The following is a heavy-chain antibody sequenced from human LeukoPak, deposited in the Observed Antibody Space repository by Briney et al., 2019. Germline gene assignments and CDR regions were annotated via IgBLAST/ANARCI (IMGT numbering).Heavy chain of an antibody. V-gene: IGHV4-34*01. J-gene: IGHJ5*02. CDR2: INHSGST. CDR3: ARVVSRIVVVVAATRRFDP. D-gene: IGHD2-15*01. Sequence: SETLSLTCAVYGGSFSGYYWSWIRQPPGKGLEWIGEINHSGSTNYNPSLKSRVTISVDTSKNQFSLKLSSVTAADTAVYYCARVVSRIVVVVAATRRFDPWGQGTLVTVSS. CDR1: GGSFSGYY.